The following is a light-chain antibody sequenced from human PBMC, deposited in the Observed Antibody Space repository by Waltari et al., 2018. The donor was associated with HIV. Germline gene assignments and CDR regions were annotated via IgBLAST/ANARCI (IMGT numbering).Light chain of an antibody. CDR1: INNVANQG. CDR2: MNN. CDR3: SSWDSSLSAWV. Sequence: QSGLTQPPSVSNSLRRTAILTRDRDINNVANQGPACLQQPPGRPPNLLSYMNNNRPSGVSGIFSSSRSADTAYLSISLLQSDDEADYFCSSWDSSLSAWVFGGGTRLTVL. V-gene: IGLV10-54*01. J-gene: IGLJ3*02.